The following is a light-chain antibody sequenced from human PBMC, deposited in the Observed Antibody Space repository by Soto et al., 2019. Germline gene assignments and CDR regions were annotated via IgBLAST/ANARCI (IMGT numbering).Light chain of an antibody. CDR2: DTS. Sequence: DIHMTQSPSSLSASVGDRVTITCQASQDIINSLNWYQQKAGQAPKLLIYDTSNLETGVPSRFSGSGSGTDFTLTISSLQADDIATYYCQQHDNVPYTFGQGNRLEIK. CDR1: QDIINS. CDR3: QQHDNVPYT. J-gene: IGKJ2*01. V-gene: IGKV1-33*01.